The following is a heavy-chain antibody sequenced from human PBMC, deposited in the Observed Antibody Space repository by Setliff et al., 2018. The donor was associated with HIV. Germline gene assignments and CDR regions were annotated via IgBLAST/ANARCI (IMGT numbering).Heavy chain of an antibody. CDR3: AREGVGSNGYKTGQFDY. J-gene: IGHJ4*02. D-gene: IGHD3-3*01. Sequence: ASETLSLTCTVSGDSMISRPYYWGWIRQPAGKGLEWIGRIYTSGSTNYNPSLKSRVTMSVDTSKNQFSLKLSSVTAADTAVYYCAREGVGSNGYKTGQFDYWGQGTLVTVSS. CDR1: GDSMISRPYY. CDR2: IYTSGST. V-gene: IGHV4-61*02.